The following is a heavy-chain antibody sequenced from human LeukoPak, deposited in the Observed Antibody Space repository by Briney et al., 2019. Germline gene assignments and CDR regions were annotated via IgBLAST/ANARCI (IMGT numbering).Heavy chain of an antibody. D-gene: IGHD4-17*01. Sequence: GRSLRLSCAASGFTFDDYNLNWVRQAPGKGLEWVSRITWNSATISYADSVKGRFTISRDNAKNSLYLHMNSLRAEDTALYYCAKAYDYGDSRAGDDAFHIWGQGTMVTVSS. CDR2: ITWNSATI. CDR1: GFTFDDYN. V-gene: IGHV3-9*01. CDR3: AKAYDYGDSRAGDDAFHI. J-gene: IGHJ3*02.